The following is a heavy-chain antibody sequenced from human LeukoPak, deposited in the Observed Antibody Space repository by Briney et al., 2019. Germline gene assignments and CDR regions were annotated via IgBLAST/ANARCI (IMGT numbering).Heavy chain of an antibody. Sequence: GGSLRLSCAASGFTFSSYHMNWVRQAPGKGLEWVSSISDTSSYIYYSDSARGRFTISRDNAKNSLYLQMNSLRAEDTAAYYCGRFTRSGDSVYWGQGTLVTVSS. J-gene: IGHJ4*02. CDR3: GRFTRSGDSVY. CDR1: GFTFSSYH. CDR2: ISDTSSYI. D-gene: IGHD7-27*01. V-gene: IGHV3-21*01.